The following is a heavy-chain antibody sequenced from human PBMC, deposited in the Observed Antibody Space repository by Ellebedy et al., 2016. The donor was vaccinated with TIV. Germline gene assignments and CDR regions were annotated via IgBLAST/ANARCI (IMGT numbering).Heavy chain of an antibody. D-gene: IGHD2-2*03. CDR2: ISSSSDVI. J-gene: IGHJ5*02. Sequence: GESLKISXAASGFPFSSHSVNWVRQAPGKGLEWVAYISSSSDVIYYADSVKGRFTVSRDNAKNALFLQMNSLRDGDTALYYCARGGYCATTSGSSAGFDPWGQGTLVTVSS. CDR1: GFPFSSHS. CDR3: ARGGYCATTSGSSAGFDP. V-gene: IGHV3-48*02.